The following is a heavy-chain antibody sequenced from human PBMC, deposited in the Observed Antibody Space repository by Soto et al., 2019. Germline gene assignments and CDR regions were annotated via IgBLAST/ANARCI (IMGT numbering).Heavy chain of an antibody. CDR1: GGTFSSYA. V-gene: IGHV1-69*12. J-gene: IGHJ6*02. CDR2: IIPIFGTA. D-gene: IGHD4-17*01. CDR3: AREGTVTTSAGVYYYGMDV. Sequence: QVQLVQSGAEVKKPGSSVKVSCKASGGTFSSYAISWVRQAPGQGLEWMGGIIPIFGTANYARKFQGRVTITADESTSTAYMELSSLRSEDTAVYYCAREGTVTTSAGVYYYGMDVWGQGTTVTVSS.